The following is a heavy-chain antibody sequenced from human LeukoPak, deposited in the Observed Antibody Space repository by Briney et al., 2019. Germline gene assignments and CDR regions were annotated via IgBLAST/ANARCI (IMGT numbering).Heavy chain of an antibody. D-gene: IGHD3-10*01. V-gene: IGHV4-4*02. CDR2: IYHSGST. CDR3: ASPYYYGSGSYYRFGDPFDI. CDR1: GGSISSSNW. Sequence: PSETLSLTCAVSGGSISSSNWWRWVRQPPGKGLEWIGEIYHSGSTNYNPSLKSRVTISVDKSKNQFSLKLSSVTAADTAVYYCASPYYYGSGSYYRFGDPFDIWGQGTMVTVSS. J-gene: IGHJ3*02.